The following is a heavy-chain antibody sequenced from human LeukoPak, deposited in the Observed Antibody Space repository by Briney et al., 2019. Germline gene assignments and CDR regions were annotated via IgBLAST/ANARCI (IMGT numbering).Heavy chain of an antibody. CDR2: IYYSGST. Sequence: SQTLSLTCTVSGGSISSGGYSWSWIRQHPGKGLEWIGNIYYSGSTYYNPSLKSRVTISVDTSKNQFSLKLSSVTAADTAVYYCARAGDFDNLDYWGQGTLVTVSS. J-gene: IGHJ4*02. CDR3: ARAGDFDNLDY. CDR1: GGSISSGGYS. D-gene: IGHD3-9*01. V-gene: IGHV4-31*03.